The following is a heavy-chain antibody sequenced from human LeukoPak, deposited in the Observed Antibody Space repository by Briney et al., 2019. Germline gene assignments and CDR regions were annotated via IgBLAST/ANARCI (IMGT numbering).Heavy chain of an antibody. D-gene: IGHD5-12*01. V-gene: IGHV3-23*01. CDR3: AKGYSGYDYYFDY. CDR1: GFNFSSYA. J-gene: IGHJ4*02. CDR2: ISGSGGST. Sequence: GASLRLSCTASGFNFSSYAMSWVRQAPGKGLEWVSAISGSGGSTYYADSVKGRFTISRDNSKNTLYLQMNSLRAEDTAVYYCAKGYSGYDYYFDYWGQGTLVTVSS.